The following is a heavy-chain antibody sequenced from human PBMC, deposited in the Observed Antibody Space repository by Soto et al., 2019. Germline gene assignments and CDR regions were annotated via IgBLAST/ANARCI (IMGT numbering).Heavy chain of an antibody. CDR3: ARWGDSSYYYYGMDV. CDR1: GFTFSSYG. J-gene: IGHJ6*02. D-gene: IGHD2-21*02. CDR2: IWYDGSNK. Sequence: QVQLVESGGGVVQPGRSLRLSCAASGFTFSSYGMHWVRQAPGKGLEWVAVIWYDGSNKYYADSVKGRFTISRDNSKNTLYMQMNSLRAEDTAVYYCARWGDSSYYYYGMDVWGQGTTVTVSS. V-gene: IGHV3-33*01.